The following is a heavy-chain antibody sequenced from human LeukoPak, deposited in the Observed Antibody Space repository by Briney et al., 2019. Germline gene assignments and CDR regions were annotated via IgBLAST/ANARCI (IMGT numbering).Heavy chain of an antibody. J-gene: IGHJ4*02. CDR3: AREVLWFGELLYALRY. D-gene: IGHD3-10*01. CDR2: IWYDGSNK. V-gene: IGHV3-33*01. CDR1: GFTFSSYG. Sequence: GGSLRLSCAASGFTFSSYGMHWVRQAPGKGLEWVAVIWYDGSNKYYADSVKGRFTISRDNSKNTLYLQMNSLRAEDTAVYYCAREVLWFGELLYALRYWGQGTLVTVSS.